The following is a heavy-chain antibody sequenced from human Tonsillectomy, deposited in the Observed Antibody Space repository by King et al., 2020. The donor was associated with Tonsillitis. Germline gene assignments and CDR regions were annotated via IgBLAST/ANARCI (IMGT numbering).Heavy chain of an antibody. CDR1: GFTFSSYG. J-gene: IGHJ6*02. CDR2: ISYDGSNK. D-gene: IGHD4-17*01. CDR3: AKEVLYGDHPKYYYGMDV. Sequence: VQLVESGGGVVQPGRSLRLSCAASGFTFSSYGMHWVRQAPGKGLEWVAVISYDGSNKYYADSVKGRFTISRDNSKNTLYLQMNSLRAEDTAVYYCAKEVLYGDHPKYYYGMDVWGQGTTVTVSS. V-gene: IGHV3-30*18.